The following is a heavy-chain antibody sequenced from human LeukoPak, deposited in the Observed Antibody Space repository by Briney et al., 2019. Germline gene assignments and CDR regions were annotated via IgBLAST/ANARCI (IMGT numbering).Heavy chain of an antibody. CDR3: ATVFDRKANWFDP. J-gene: IGHJ5*02. Sequence: TSETLSLTCTVSGGSISSSSYYWGWIRQPPGKGLEWIGSIYYSGSTYYNPSLKSRVTMSVDTSKNQFSLKLSSVTAADTAVYYCATVFDRKANWFDPWGQGTLVTVSS. CDR1: GGSISSSSYY. CDR2: IYYSGST. V-gene: IGHV4-39*07. D-gene: IGHD3-10*01.